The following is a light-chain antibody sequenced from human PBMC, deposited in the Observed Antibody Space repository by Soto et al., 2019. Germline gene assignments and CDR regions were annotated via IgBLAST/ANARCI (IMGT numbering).Light chain of an antibody. V-gene: IGKV3-20*01. CDR3: QQYGSPPGT. J-gene: IGKJ1*01. CDR1: QSVSSSY. CDR2: GAS. Sequence: EIVLTQYPGTLSLSPGERATLSCRGSQSVSSSYLAWYQQKPGQAPRLLIFGASIRDTGIPDRFSGSGSGTDFTLTISRLEPEDFAVYYCQQYGSPPGTFGQGTKVDIK.